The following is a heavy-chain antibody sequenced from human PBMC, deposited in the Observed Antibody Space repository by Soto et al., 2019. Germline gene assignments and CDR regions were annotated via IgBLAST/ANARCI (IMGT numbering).Heavy chain of an antibody. CDR3: ARDYSYACDY. V-gene: IGHV3-23*01. CDR1: GFTFSSFA. CDR2: ISSSGGTT. Sequence: PGGSLRLSCAVSGFTFSSFAMSWVRQAPGKGLEWVSVISSSGGTTYYADSVKGRFTISRDNPKNTLYLQMNSLRAEDTAVYYCARDYSYACDYLGHGTLVTVSS. D-gene: IGHD3-16*01. J-gene: IGHJ4*01.